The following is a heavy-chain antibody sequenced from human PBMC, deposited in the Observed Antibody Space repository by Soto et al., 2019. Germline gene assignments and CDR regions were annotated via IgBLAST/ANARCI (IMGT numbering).Heavy chain of an antibody. CDR1: GYTFTRYG. D-gene: IGHD1-26*01. V-gene: IGHV1-18*01. Sequence: QVQLVQSGAEVKKAGASVKVSCKASGYTFTRYGFSWVRQAPGQGLEWMGWISAHNGNTNYPQKFQGRVTMTTDTSTSTAYMELRSLRSDDTAVYYCARDLWMGGTHNGMDLWGQGTTVTVSS. CDR3: ARDLWMGGTHNGMDL. CDR2: ISAHNGNT. J-gene: IGHJ6*02.